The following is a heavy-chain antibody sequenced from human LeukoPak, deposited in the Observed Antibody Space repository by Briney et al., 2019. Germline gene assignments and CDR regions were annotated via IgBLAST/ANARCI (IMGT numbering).Heavy chain of an antibody. D-gene: IGHD6-13*01. CDR3: AKDHDIAAAGYYFDY. V-gene: IGHV3-30*18. CDR2: ISYDGGNK. Sequence: GESLRLSCAASGFTFSSYGMHWVRQAPGKGLEWVAVISYDGGNKYYVDSVKGRFTISRDNSKNTLYLQMNSLRAEDTAVYSCAKDHDIAAAGYYFDYWGQGTLVTVSS. J-gene: IGHJ4*02. CDR1: GFTFSSYG.